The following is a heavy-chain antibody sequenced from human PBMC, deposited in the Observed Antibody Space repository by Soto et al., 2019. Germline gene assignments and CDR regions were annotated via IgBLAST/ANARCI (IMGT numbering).Heavy chain of an antibody. CDR3: ARPRTTVVTQAYFAH. CDR1: GESISRTSSY. Sequence: SETVSLTCIVSGESISRTSSYWGWIRQPPGKGLEWVGSIDDSGRTYYNPYFKSRVTISIDTSKNQFSLKLSAVTPTDTAGYYCARPRTTVVTQAYFAHGGQGALVTVSS. CDR2: IDDSGRT. D-gene: IGHD2-21*02. J-gene: IGHJ4*02. V-gene: IGHV4-39*01.